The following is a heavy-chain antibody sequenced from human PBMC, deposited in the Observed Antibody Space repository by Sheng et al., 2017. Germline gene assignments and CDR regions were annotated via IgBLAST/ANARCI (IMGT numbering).Heavy chain of an antibody. V-gene: IGHV3-21*01. J-gene: IGHJ6*03. Sequence: EVQLVESGGGLVKPGGSLRLSCAASGFTFSSYSMNWVRQAPGKGLEWVSSISSSSSYIYYADSVKGRFTISRDNAKNSLYLQMNSLRAEDTAVYYCARDKHYYDSSGFVPWDYYYYMDVWGKGTTVTVSS. D-gene: IGHD3-22*01. CDR2: ISSSSSYI. CDR1: GFTFSSYS. CDR3: ARDKHYYDSSGFVPWDYYYYMDV.